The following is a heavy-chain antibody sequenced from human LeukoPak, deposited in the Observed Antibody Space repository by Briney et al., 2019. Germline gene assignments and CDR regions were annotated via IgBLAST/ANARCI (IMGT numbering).Heavy chain of an antibody. CDR3: ARGPQVYGMDV. V-gene: IGHV4-34*01. CDR1: GGSFSGYY. J-gene: IGHJ6*02. Sequence: SETLSLTCAVYGGSFSGYYWSWIRQPPGKGLEWIGEINHSGSTKCNPSLKSRVTISVDTSKNQFSLKLKSVTAADTAVYYCARGPQVYGMDVWGQGTTVTVSS. CDR2: INHSGST.